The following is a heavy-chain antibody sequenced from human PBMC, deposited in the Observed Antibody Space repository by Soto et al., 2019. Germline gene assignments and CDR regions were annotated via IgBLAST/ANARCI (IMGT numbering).Heavy chain of an antibody. CDR2: IYSGGST. D-gene: IGHD2-15*01. V-gene: IGHV3-66*01. CDR1: GFTVSSNY. Sequence: GGSLRLSCAASGFTVSSNYMSWVRQAPGKGLEWVSVIYSGGSTYYADSVKGRFTISRDNSKNTLYLQMNSLRAEDTAVYYCAREWGCSGGSCYSNYWGQGTLVTVSS. J-gene: IGHJ4*02. CDR3: AREWGCSGGSCYSNY.